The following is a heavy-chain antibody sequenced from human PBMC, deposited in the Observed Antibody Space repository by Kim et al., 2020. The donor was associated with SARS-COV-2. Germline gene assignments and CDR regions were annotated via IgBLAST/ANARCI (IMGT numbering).Heavy chain of an antibody. J-gene: IGHJ4*02. V-gene: IGHV3-43*01. CDR2: ITWDGVTT. CDR1: GFTFDDYT. D-gene: IGHD6-6*01. CDR3: AKDKSGSSSAYYFDY. Sequence: GGSLRLSCAASGFTFDDYTMHWVRQAPGKGLEWVSLITWDGVTTYYTDSVKGRFTISRDNRKNSLYLQMNSLRTEDTALYYCAKDKSGSSSAYYFDYWGQGTLVTVSS.